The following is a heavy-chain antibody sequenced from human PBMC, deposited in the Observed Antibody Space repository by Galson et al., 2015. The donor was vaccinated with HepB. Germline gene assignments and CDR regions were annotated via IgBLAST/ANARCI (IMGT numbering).Heavy chain of an antibody. CDR3: ASGQSFIGGFDY. V-gene: IGHV1-3*01. D-gene: IGHD3-10*01. J-gene: IGHJ4*02. CDR1: GYTFSSSA. Sequence: SVKVSCKASGYTFSSSAMHWVRQAPGQRLEWMGWINPGNGDTQYSETFQGRVTITRDASASTAYMELSSLRSEDTAVYYCASGQSFIGGFDYWGQGTLVTVSS. CDR2: INPGNGDT.